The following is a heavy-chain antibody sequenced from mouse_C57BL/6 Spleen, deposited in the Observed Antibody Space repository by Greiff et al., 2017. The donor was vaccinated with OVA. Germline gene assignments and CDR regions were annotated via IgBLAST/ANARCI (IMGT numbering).Heavy chain of an antibody. D-gene: IGHD1-1*01. CDR3: ARWDYYGSSPWFAY. V-gene: IGHV1-55*01. J-gene: IGHJ3*01. Sequence: QVQLQQPGAELVKPGASVKMSCKASGYTFTSYWITWVKQRPGQGLEWIGDIYPGSGSTNYNEKFKSKATLTVDTSSSTAYMQLSILTSEDSAVYYWARWDYYGSSPWFAYWGQGTLVTVAA. CDR2: IYPGSGST. CDR1: GYTFTSYW.